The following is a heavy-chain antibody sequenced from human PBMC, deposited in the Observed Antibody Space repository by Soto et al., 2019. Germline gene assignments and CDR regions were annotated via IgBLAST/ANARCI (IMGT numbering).Heavy chain of an antibody. CDR3: AKDEYSSGHDAFNI. J-gene: IGHJ3*02. D-gene: IGHD5-18*01. Sequence: PWGSLILSCASSGFTFTNYAMSWVRQAPGKGLEWVSAISGSGHNTYYADSVKGRFTISRDNSKNTLYVQMSSLRAEDTAVYYCAKDEYSSGHDAFNIWGQGTMVTVSS. V-gene: IGHV3-23*01. CDR1: GFTFTNYA. CDR2: ISGSGHNT.